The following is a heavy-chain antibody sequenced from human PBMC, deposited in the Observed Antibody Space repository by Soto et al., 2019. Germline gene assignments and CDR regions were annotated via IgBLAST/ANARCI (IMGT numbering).Heavy chain of an antibody. Sequence: ASVKVSCKDCRYSFSNYGMCWLRQDPGQGLEWVGWISAYNGNSNYAQKYHGRVTMTTDTSTNTAYMEVSSLRSDDTAVYYCARIADCSTTSCSFPSRFQIRGYNYYYGLDVWGQGTTVTVSS. J-gene: IGHJ6*02. V-gene: IGHV1-18*01. D-gene: IGHD2-2*01. CDR2: ISAYNGNS. CDR1: RYSFSNYG. CDR3: ARIADCSTTSCSFPSRFQIRGYNYYYGLDV.